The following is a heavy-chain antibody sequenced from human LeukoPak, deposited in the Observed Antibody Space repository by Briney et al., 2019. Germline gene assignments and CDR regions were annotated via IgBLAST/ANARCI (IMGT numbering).Heavy chain of an antibody. J-gene: IGHJ3*02. V-gene: IGHV4-4*07. Sequence: SETLSLTCTVSGGSINNYYWSWIRHPARQGLGLIGHSYTRGSTNYNPSLKSRVTMSVDTSKNQFSLKLSSVTAADTAVYYCARGRYCSADICSGGDAFDIWGQGTMVSVSS. D-gene: IGHD2-15*01. CDR1: GGSINNYY. CDR3: ARGRYCSADICSGGDAFDI. CDR2: SYTRGST.